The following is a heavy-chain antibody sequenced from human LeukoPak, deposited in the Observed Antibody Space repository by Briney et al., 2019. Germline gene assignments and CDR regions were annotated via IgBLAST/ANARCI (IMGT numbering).Heavy chain of an antibody. V-gene: IGHV3-30*04. CDR3: ARYGSGTDY. D-gene: IGHD3-10*01. CDR2: ISYDGSNK. CDR1: GFTFSSYA. Sequence: GMSLRLSCAASGFTFSSYAMHWVRQAPGKGLEWVAVISYDGSNKYYADSVKGRFTISSDNSKNTLYLQMNSLRAEDTAVYYCARYGSGTDYWGQGTLVTVSS. J-gene: IGHJ4*02.